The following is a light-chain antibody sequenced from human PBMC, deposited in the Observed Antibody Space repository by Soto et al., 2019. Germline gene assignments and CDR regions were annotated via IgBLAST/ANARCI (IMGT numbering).Light chain of an antibody. CDR2: EVS. CDR3: CSYAGSYTWV. V-gene: IGLV2-11*01. CDR1: SSDVGGYNF. J-gene: IGLJ3*02. Sequence: QSALTQPRSVSGSPGQSVTISCTGTSSDVGGYNFVSWYQQHPGKAPKLMIYEVSKRPSGVPDRFSGSKSGNTASLTISGHQAEYEDDYYCCSYAGSYTWVFGGGTKLTVL.